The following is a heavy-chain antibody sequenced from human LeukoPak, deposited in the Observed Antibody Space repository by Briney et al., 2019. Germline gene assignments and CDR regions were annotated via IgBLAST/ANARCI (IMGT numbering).Heavy chain of an antibody. CDR2: IWYDGSNK. V-gene: IGHV3-33*06. CDR3: AKEVEAYCGGDCYPGFDY. D-gene: IGHD2-21*02. Sequence: GGSLRLSCAASGFTFSSYGMHWVRQAPGKGLEWVAVIWYDGSNKYYADSVKGRFTIPRDNSKNTRYLQMNSLRGEDTAVYYCAKEVEAYCGGDCYPGFDYWGQGTLVTVSS. CDR1: GFTFSSYG. J-gene: IGHJ4*02.